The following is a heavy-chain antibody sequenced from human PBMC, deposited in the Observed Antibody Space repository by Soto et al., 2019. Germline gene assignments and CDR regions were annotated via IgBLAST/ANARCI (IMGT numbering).Heavy chain of an antibody. Sequence: PGGSLRLSCAASGFTFSNAWMNWVRQAPGKGLEWFGRIKSKTDGGTTDYAAPVKGRFTISRDDSKNTLYLQMNSLKTEDTAVYYCTTEGDTVTTYGGTNYYYYGMDVWGQGTTVTVSS. V-gene: IGHV3-15*07. CDR2: IKSKTDGGTT. CDR3: TTEGDTVTTYGGTNYYYYGMDV. J-gene: IGHJ6*02. D-gene: IGHD4-17*01. CDR1: GFTFSNAW.